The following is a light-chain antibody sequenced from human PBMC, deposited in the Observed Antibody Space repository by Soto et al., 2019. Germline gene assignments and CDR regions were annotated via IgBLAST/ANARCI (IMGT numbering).Light chain of an antibody. CDR3: VQETYCPPT. CDR1: QSIVYSDGQAY. Sequence: DVVMTQSPLSLPVTLGQPASISCRSSQSIVYSDGQAYLSWFQQRPGQSPRRQIYRASNRDSGVPDRFSASGSATAFTLKIDRVEAEDVGISYCVQETYCPPTFGRGTRVEIK. CDR2: RAS. V-gene: IGKV2-30*01. J-gene: IGKJ1*01.